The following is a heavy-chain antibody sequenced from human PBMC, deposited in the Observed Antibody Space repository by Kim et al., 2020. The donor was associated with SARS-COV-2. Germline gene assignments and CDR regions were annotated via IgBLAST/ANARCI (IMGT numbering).Heavy chain of an antibody. CDR2: ISWNSGSI. J-gene: IGHJ5*02. V-gene: IGHV3-9*01. Sequence: GGSLRLSCAASGFTFGDYAMHWVRQAPGKGLEWVSGISWNSGSIGYADSVKGRFTISRDNAKNSLYLQMNSLRAEDTALYYCAKAPVFRIWFGEGFDPWGQGTLVTVSS. CDR3: AKAPVFRIWFGEGFDP. D-gene: IGHD3-10*01. CDR1: GFTFGDYA.